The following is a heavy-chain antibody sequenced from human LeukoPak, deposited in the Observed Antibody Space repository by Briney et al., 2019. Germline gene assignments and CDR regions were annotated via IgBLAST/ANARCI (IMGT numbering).Heavy chain of an antibody. Sequence: GGSLRLSCAASGFTFSGYWMSWVRQAPGKGLEWVANIKQDGSEKYYVDSVKGRFTISRDNAKNSLYLQMNSLRAEDTAVYYCARDRLGDSVVPAAMPWYYYGMDVWGKGTTVTVSS. CDR1: GFTFSGYW. J-gene: IGHJ6*04. CDR3: ARDRLGDSVVPAAMPWYYYGMDV. CDR2: IKQDGSEK. D-gene: IGHD2-2*01. V-gene: IGHV3-7*03.